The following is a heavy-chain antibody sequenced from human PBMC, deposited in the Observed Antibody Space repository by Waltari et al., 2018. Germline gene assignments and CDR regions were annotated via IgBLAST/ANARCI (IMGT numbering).Heavy chain of an antibody. D-gene: IGHD3-10*01. J-gene: IGHJ3*01. V-gene: IGHV3-74*01. CDR2: IKPDGTST. CDR3: VRDLYGRDDV. Sequence: EVQLVESGGGLVHPGGSLRLSCEASGFTFSTFWMHWVRHLPGKGLVWVSHIKPDGTSTDYGDSVEGRFTISRDNAKNPLYLQMNSLRAEDTAIYYCVRDLYGRDDVWGQGTMVTVSS. CDR1: GFTFSTFW.